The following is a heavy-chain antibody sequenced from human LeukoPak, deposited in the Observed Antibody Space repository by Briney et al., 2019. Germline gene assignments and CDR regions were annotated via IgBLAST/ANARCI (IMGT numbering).Heavy chain of an antibody. CDR1: GGSIISSGYY. Sequence: PSETLSLTCTVSGGSIISSGYYWSWIRQPPGKGLEWIGSIYYNGNTYYNPSLKSRVTISVDTSKNQFSLKLTSVTAADKAVYYCASPRSGQYYFDYWGQGTLVTVSS. CDR2: IYYNGNT. CDR3: ASPRSGQYYFDY. J-gene: IGHJ4*02. V-gene: IGHV4-39*01. D-gene: IGHD2-15*01.